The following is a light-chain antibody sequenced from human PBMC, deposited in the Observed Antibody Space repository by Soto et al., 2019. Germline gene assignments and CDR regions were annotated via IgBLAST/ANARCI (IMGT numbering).Light chain of an antibody. J-gene: IGLJ3*02. CDR3: SSYTSSTTYVL. CDR2: DVS. CDR1: SSDVGAYNY. Sequence: QSALTQPASVSGSPGQSITISCTGTSSDVGAYNYVSWYQQRPGKAPKLIIYDVSNRPSGVSSRFSGSKSGNTASLTVSGLQAEDEADYYCSSYTSSTTYVLFGGGTKVTVL. V-gene: IGLV2-14*01.